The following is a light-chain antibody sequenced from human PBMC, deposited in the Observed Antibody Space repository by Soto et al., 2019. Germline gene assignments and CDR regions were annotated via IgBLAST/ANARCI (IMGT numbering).Light chain of an antibody. CDR3: LQHNSYPYT. V-gene: IGKV1-17*01. CDR2: AAS. Sequence: DIQMTQSPSSLSASVGDRVSITCRASQGITRDLAWYQQKPGKAPKRLIYAASSLQSGVPSRFSGSGSGTEFTLTIPSLQPEDFATYYCLQHNSYPYTFGQGTRLEIK. CDR1: QGITRD. J-gene: IGKJ2*01.